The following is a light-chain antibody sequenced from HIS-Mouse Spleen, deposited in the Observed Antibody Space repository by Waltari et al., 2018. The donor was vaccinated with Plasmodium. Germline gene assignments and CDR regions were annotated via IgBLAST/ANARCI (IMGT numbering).Light chain of an antibody. CDR3: QSADSSGTYRV. CDR1: AFPKPY. J-gene: IGLJ2*01. CDR2: KDS. Sequence: SYELTQPPSVSVSPGQTARITSSGDAFPKPYAYCYQQKPGQAPVLVIYKDSERPSGIPERFSGSSSGTTVTLTISGVQAEDEADYYCQSADSSGTYRVFGGGTKLTVL. V-gene: IGLV3-25*03.